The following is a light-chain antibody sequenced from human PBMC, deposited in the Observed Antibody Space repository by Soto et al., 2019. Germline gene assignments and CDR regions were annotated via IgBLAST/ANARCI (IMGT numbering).Light chain of an antibody. CDR2: EVT. J-gene: IGLJ1*01. Sequence: QSALTQPASVSGSPGQSITISCTGTSSDVGDYNLVSWYQQHPAKPPKLMVYEVTNRPSGVSNRFSGSKSGNTASLTISGLQAEDEAEYYCSSKSSTSTYVFGTGTKVTVL. V-gene: IGLV2-14*01. CDR1: SSDVGDYNL. CDR3: SSKSSTSTYV.